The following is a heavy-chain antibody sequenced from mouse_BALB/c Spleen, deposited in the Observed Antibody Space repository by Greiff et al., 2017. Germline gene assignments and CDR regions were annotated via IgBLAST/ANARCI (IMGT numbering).Heavy chain of an antibody. D-gene: IGHD4-1*01. V-gene: IGHV2-6-7*01. Sequence: QVQLQQSGPGLVAPSQSLSITCTVSGFSLTGYGVNWVRQPPGKGLEWLGMIWGDGSTDYNSALKSRLSISKDNSKSQVFLKMNSLQTDDTARYYCARDPRTWEGYYAMDYWGQGTSVTVSS. CDR1: GFSLTGYG. CDR2: IWGDGST. CDR3: ARDPRTWEGYYAMDY. J-gene: IGHJ4*01.